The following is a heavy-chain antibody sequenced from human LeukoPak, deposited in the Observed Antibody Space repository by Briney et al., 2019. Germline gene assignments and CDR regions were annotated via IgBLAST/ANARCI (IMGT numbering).Heavy chain of an antibody. CDR1: GYSISSGYY. D-gene: IGHD2-2*01. CDR2: IYHSGST. J-gene: IGHJ4*02. V-gene: IGHV4-38-2*02. CDR3: ARELGYCSSTSCSDY. Sequence: SETLSLTCTVSGYSISSGYYWGWIRQPPGKGLERIGSIYHSGSTYYNPSLKSRVTISVDTSKNQFSLKLSSVTAADTAVYYCARELGYCSSTSCSDYWGQGTLVTVSS.